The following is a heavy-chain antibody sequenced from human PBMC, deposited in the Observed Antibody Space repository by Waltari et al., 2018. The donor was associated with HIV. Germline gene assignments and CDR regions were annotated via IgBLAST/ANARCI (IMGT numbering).Heavy chain of an antibody. CDR2: INSDGSST. Sequence: EVQLVEYGGGLVQPGGSLRLSCAASGFTFSNYWMHWVRQVSGKGLVWVSRINSDGSSTGYADSVKGRFTISRDNAKNTLFVQMNSLRAEDTAVYYCVRGGNYYSLSEYFHHWGQGTLVTVSS. CDR1: GFTFSNYW. D-gene: IGHD1-26*01. V-gene: IGHV3-74*01. CDR3: VRGGNYYSLSEYFHH. J-gene: IGHJ1*01.